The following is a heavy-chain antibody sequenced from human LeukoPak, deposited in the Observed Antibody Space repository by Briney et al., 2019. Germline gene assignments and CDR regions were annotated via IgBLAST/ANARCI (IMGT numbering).Heavy chain of an antibody. CDR2: ISYSGST. CDR3: ARCAVMDDDYFDY. V-gene: IGHV4-59*01. J-gene: IGHJ4*02. Sequence: SSETLSLTCTVSGGSISSYYWGWIRQPPGKGLEWIGYISYSGSTNYNPSLKSRLTISVDTSKNQFSLKLSSVTAADTAVYYCARCAVMDDDYFDYWGQGTLVTVSS. D-gene: IGHD3-16*01. CDR1: GGSISSYY.